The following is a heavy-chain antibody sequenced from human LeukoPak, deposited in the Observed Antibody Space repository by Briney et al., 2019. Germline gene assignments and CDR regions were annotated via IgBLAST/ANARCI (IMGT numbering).Heavy chain of an antibody. Sequence: PSETLSLTCAVSGGSISSGGYSRSWIRQPPVKGLEWIGYIYHSGSTYYNPSLKSRVTISVDRSKNQFSLKLSSVTAADTAVYYCARGLSVEMATGSYTYFDYWGQGTLVTVSS. V-gene: IGHV4-30-2*01. CDR1: GGSISSGGYS. D-gene: IGHD3-3*01. CDR2: IYHSGST. CDR3: ARGLSVEMATGSYTYFDY. J-gene: IGHJ4*02.